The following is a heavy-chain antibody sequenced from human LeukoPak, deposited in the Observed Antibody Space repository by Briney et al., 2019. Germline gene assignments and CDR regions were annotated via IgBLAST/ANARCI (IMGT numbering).Heavy chain of an antibody. D-gene: IGHD5-18*01. CDR1: GFTFSTCA. J-gene: IGHJ3*02. V-gene: IGHV3-23*01. Sequence: PGGSLRLSCAASGFTFSTCAINWVRQAPGKGLERVSAISGSGSKTFYADSVKGRFTISRDNPKNTLYLQMNSLRPEDTAVYYCVKEPRGYSFSFDIWGQGTMVTVSS. CDR3: VKEPRGYSFSFDI. CDR2: ISGSGSKT.